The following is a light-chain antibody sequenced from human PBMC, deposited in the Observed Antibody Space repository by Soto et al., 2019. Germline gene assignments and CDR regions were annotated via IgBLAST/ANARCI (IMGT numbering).Light chain of an antibody. CDR3: QQRSNWPRT. CDR2: DAS. Sequence: VMTQSPDTLSVSPGERAAFSAGASQSVSSYLAWYQQKPGQAPRLLIYDASNRATGIPARFSGSGSGTDFTLTISSLEPEDFAVYYCQQRSNWPRTFGGGTKVDI. J-gene: IGKJ4*01. V-gene: IGKV3-11*01. CDR1: QSVSSY.